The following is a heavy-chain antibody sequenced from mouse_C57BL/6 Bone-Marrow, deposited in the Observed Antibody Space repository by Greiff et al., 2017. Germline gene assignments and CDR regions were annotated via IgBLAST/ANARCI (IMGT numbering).Heavy chain of an antibody. CDR3: ARSMDDYGSRDSGMDD. D-gene: IGHD1-1*01. V-gene: IGHV1-76*01. Sequence: QVQLQQSGAELVRPGASVKLSCKASGYTFTDYYINWVKQRPGPGLEWFARLYPGIGTTSYHDKFKCKVTLTADTSSSTAYMQLSSLTSEDSAVDFCARSMDDYGSRDSGMDDWGQGTSVTVSS. CDR2: LYPGIGTT. J-gene: IGHJ4*01. CDR1: GYTFTDYY.